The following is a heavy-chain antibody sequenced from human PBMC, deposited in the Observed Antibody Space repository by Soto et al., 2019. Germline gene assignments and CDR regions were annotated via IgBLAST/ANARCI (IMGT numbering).Heavy chain of an antibody. V-gene: IGHV1-2*02. CDR1: GYPVTAYY. J-gene: IGHJ3*02. Sequence: QLHLVQSGAVVKKPGASVTVSCSASGYPVTAYYMHCVRQAPGRGLEWMGGINPATGAAKYTQTFPGRVTMTRDTSTSTVFMELSGLTSEDTAVFYCARGGGVGVAGSAAFDMWGQGTLVTVSS. D-gene: IGHD3-3*01. CDR3: ARGGGVGVAGSAAFDM. CDR2: INPATGAA.